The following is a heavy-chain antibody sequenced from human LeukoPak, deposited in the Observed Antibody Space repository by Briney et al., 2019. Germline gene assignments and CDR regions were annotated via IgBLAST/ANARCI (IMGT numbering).Heavy chain of an antibody. CDR2: IHYSGSS. CDR3: AREVVAAAGTVDY. V-gene: IGHV4-59*01. CDR1: GDSISSYY. J-gene: IGHJ4*02. Sequence: SETLSLTCTVSGDSISSYYWSWIRQPPGKGLEWIGYIHYSGSSNYNPSLKSRVTISVDTSKNQFSLILSSVTTADTAVYYCAREVVAAAGTVDYWGQGTLVTVSS. D-gene: IGHD6-13*01.